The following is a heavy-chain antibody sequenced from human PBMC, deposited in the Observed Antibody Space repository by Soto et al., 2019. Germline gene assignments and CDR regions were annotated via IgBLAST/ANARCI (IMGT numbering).Heavy chain of an antibody. CDR2: INHSGST. D-gene: IGHD3-3*01. CDR1: GGSFSGYY. V-gene: IGHV4-34*01. J-gene: IGHJ5*02. CDR3: ARGQRITIFGVVINSPWFET. Sequence: SETLSLTCAVYGGSFSGYYWSWIRQPPGKGLEWIGEINHSGSTNYNPSLKSRVTISVDTSKNQFSLKLSSVTAADTDVYYCARGQRITIFGVVINSPWFETWGKLPMAT.